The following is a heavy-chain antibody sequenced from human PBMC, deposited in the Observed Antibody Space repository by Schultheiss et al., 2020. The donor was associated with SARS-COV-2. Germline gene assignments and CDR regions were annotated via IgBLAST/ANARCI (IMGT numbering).Heavy chain of an antibody. J-gene: IGHJ5*02. V-gene: IGHV4-34*01. Sequence: SETLSLTCAVYGGSFSGYYWSWIRQPPGKGLEWIGSIYHSGSTYYNPSLKSRVTISVDMSKNQFSLKLSSVTAADTAVYYCARGGSGYCSGGSCYHWFDPWGQGTLVTVSS. D-gene: IGHD2-15*01. CDR1: GGSFSGYY. CDR3: ARGGSGYCSGGSCYHWFDP. CDR2: IYHSGST.